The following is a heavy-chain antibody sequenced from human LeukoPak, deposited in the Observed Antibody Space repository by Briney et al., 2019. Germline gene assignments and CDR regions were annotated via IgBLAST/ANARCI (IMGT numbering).Heavy chain of an antibody. V-gene: IGHV3-48*04. CDR2: ISSRSSTI. CDR1: GFTFSDHS. Sequence: GGSLRLSCAASGFTFSDHSMNWVRQAPGKGLEWVSYISSRSSTIFYIDSVKGRFTISRDNAKNSLYLQMSSLRPEDTAFYYCAKGGFGEHYWGQGTLVTVSS. CDR3: AKGGFGEHY. D-gene: IGHD3-10*01. J-gene: IGHJ4*02.